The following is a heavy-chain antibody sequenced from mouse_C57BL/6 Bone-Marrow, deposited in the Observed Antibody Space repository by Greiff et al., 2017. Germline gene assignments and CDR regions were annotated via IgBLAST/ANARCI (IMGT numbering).Heavy chain of an antibody. CDR2: IDPSDSYT. CDR3: ARSRLGDY. CDR1: GSTFTSYW. V-gene: IGHV1-69*01. J-gene: IGHJ2*01. Sequence: VQLQQPGAELVMPGASVKLSCKASGSTFTSYWMHWVKQRPGQGLEWIGEIDPSDSYTNYNQKFKGKSTLTVDKSSSTAYMQLSSLISEDSAVYYCARSRLGDYWGQGTTLTVSS.